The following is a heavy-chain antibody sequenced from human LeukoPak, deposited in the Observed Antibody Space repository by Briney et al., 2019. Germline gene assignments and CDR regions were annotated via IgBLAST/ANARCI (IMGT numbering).Heavy chain of an antibody. CDR2: ISAYKGNT. D-gene: IGHD3-3*01. Sequence: ASEKVSCKASGYTFTSHGIIWVRQAPGQGLEWMGWISAYKGNTNHVQKLQRRVTMTTDTSTSTAYMELRSLRSVDTAVYYCARDGGPHPWDVWGKGTTVTVSS. CDR1: GYTFTSHG. J-gene: IGHJ6*04. CDR3: ARDGGPHPWDV. V-gene: IGHV1-18*01.